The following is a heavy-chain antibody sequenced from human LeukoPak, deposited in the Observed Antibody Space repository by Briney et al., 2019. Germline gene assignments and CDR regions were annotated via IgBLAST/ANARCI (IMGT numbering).Heavy chain of an antibody. D-gene: IGHD3-3*01. Sequence: PGGSLRLFCAASGFTFSSYAMHWVRQAPGKGLEWVAVISYDGSNKYYADSVKGRFTISRDNSKNTLFLQMNSLRAEDTAPYYCAKSVAIYFYYGLDVWGQGTTVAVSS. CDR3: AKSVAIYFYYGLDV. CDR2: ISYDGSNK. J-gene: IGHJ6*02. V-gene: IGHV3-30-3*02. CDR1: GFTFSSYA.